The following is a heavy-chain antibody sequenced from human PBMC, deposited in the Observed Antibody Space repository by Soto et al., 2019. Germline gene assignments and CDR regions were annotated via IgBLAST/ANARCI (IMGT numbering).Heavy chain of an antibody. CDR3: VSGGDYVENY. D-gene: IGHD4-17*01. J-gene: IGHJ4*02. CDR2: IYYSGST. CDR1: GGSISSSSYY. V-gene: IGHV4-39*01. Sequence: SETLSLTCTVSGGSISSSSYYWGWIRQPPGKGLEWIGSIYYSGSTYYNPSLKSRVTISVDTSKNQFSLKLSSVTAADTAVYYCVSGGDYVENYWGQGTLVTVSS.